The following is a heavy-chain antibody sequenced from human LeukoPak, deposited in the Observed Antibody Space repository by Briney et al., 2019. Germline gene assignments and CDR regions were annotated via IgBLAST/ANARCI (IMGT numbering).Heavy chain of an antibody. CDR2: IRYDGSNK. V-gene: IGHV3-30*02. J-gene: IGHJ4*02. Sequence: PGGSLRLSCAASGFIFINFGMHWVRQAPGKGLEWVAFIRYDGSNKYYADSVRGRFTISRDDSKNTLYLQMKSLRAEDTAVYYCAKAGWYCSSTSCYEDYWGQGTLVTVSS. CDR3: AKAGWYCSSTSCYEDY. CDR1: GFIFINFG. D-gene: IGHD2-2*01.